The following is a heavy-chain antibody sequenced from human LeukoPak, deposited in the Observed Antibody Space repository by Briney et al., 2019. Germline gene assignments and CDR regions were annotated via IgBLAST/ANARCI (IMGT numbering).Heavy chain of an antibody. D-gene: IGHD3-9*01. CDR1: GFTFSSYW. CDR3: ARDRLRYFDWLSLFDY. V-gene: IGHV3-7*01. Sequence: GGSLRLSCAASGFTFSSYWMSWVRQAPGKGLEWVANIKQDGSEKYYVDSVKGRFTISRDNAKNSLYLQMNSLRAEDTAVYYCARDRLRYFDWLSLFDYWGQGTLATVSS. CDR2: IKQDGSEK. J-gene: IGHJ4*02.